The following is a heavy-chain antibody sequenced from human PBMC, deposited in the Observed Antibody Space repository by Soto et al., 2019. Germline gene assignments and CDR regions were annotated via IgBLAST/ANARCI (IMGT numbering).Heavy chain of an antibody. Sequence: SGTLALTCAVSGDSVSNDIYYWSWIRQPPGKGLEWIGYIYYSGTTNYNSYLKSRRSLSVDMSKNQFSLKLASVTAADTAVYFCARSQRGRTAFTFDYWGQGALVTVSS. CDR2: IYYSGTT. CDR3: ARSQRGRTAFTFDY. D-gene: IGHD3-16*01. V-gene: IGHV4-61*01. CDR1: GDSVSNDIYY. J-gene: IGHJ4*02.